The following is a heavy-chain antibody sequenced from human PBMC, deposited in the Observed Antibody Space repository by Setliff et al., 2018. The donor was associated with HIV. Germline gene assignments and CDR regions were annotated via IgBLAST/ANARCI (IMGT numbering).Heavy chain of an antibody. CDR2: IKQDGRER. J-gene: IGHJ6*03. D-gene: IGHD5-18*01. CDR1: GFTISDYW. Sequence: GGSLRLSCAGSGFTISDYWMSWVRQAPGKGLEWVANIKQDGRERYNVDSVKGRFTISRDNANNSLYLQMNSLRAEDTAVYYCASSGYNYGGYYMDVWGKGTTVTVSS. CDR3: ASSGYNYGGYYMDV. V-gene: IGHV3-7*01.